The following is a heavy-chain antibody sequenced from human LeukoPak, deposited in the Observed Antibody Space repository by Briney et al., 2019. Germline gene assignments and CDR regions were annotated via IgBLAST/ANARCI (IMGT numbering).Heavy chain of an antibody. Sequence: GGSLRLSCAASGFTFSSYWMSWVRQAPGKGLEWVANIKQDGSEKYYVDSVKGRFTISRDNSKNTLYLQMNSLRAEDTAVYYCTKVQVPTDYWGQGTLVTVSS. CDR3: TKVQVPTDY. J-gene: IGHJ4*02. CDR1: GFTFSSYW. CDR2: IKQDGSEK. V-gene: IGHV3-7*03.